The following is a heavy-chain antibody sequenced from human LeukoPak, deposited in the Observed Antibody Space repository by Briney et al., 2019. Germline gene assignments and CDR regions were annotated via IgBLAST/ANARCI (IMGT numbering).Heavy chain of an antibody. D-gene: IGHD3-22*01. Sequence: RPGGSLRLSCAASGFTFDDYAMHWVRQAPGKGLEWVSGISWNSGSIGYADSVKGRFTISRDNAKNSLYLQMNSLRAEDTALYYCAKARDYYDSSGYPEDPYFDYWGQGTLVTVSS. V-gene: IGHV3-9*01. J-gene: IGHJ4*02. CDR2: ISWNSGSI. CDR3: AKARDYYDSSGYPEDPYFDY. CDR1: GFTFDDYA.